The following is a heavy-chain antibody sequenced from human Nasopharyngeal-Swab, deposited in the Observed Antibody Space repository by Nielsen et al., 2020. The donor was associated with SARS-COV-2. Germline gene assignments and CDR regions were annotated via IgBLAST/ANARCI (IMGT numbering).Heavy chain of an antibody. J-gene: IGHJ5*02. Sequence: GESLKISCKGSGYSFTSYWISWVRQMPGKGLEWMGRIDPSDSYTNYSPSFQGHVTISADKSISTAYLQWSSLKASGTAMYYCAGTRIVGATTAWFDPWGQGTLVTVSS. V-gene: IGHV5-10-1*01. CDR3: AGTRIVGATTAWFDP. CDR2: IDPSDSYT. CDR1: GYSFTSYW. D-gene: IGHD1-26*01.